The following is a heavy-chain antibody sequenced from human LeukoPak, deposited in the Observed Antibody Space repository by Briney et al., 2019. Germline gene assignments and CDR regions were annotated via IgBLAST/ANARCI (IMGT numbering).Heavy chain of an antibody. J-gene: IGHJ6*04. D-gene: IGHD2-2*01. CDR3: ARDVSYCSSTSCYYYYYYGMDV. Sequence: PSQTLSLTCAISGDSVSSNSAAWNWIRQSPSRGLEWLVRTYYRSKWYNDYAVSVKSRITINPDTSKNQFSLQLNSVTPEDTAVYYCARDVSYCSSTSCYYYYYYGMDVWGKGTTVTVSS. CDR2: TYYRSKWYN. V-gene: IGHV6-1*01. CDR1: GDSVSSNSAA.